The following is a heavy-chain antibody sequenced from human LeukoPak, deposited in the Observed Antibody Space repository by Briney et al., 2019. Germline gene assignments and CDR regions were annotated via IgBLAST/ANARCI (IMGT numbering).Heavy chain of an antibody. D-gene: IGHD1-26*01. CDR3: ARSGRGGAFDI. J-gene: IGHJ3*02. V-gene: IGHV3-21*01. CDR1: GFTFSGYT. Sequence: PGGSLRLSCAASGFTFSGYTMNWVRQAPGKGLEWVSIISSGSSYIHYADSVKGRFTISRDNAKNSLYLQMNSLRAEDTAVYYCARSGRGGAFDIWGQGTMVTVSS. CDR2: ISSGSSYI.